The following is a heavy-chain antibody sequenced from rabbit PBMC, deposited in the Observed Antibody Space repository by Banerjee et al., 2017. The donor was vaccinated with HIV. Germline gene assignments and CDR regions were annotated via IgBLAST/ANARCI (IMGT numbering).Heavy chain of an antibody. V-gene: IGHV1S40*01. J-gene: IGHJ4*01. CDR1: GFSLSIYE. D-gene: IGHD4-1*01. Sequence: QSLEESGGDLVKPGAFLTLTCTASGFSLSIYEMCWVRQAPGKGLEWIGCIYAGSGSTYYANWAKGRFTISKTSSTTVTLQMTSLTAADTATYFCTRHTWTSGWGGDLWGPGTLVTVS. CDR2: IYAGSGST. CDR3: TRHTWTSGWGGDL.